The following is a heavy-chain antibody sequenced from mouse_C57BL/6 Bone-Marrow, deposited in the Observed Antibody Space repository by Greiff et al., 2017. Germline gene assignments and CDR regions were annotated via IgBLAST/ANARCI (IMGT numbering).Heavy chain of an antibody. V-gene: IGHV5-15*01. J-gene: IGHJ3*01. CDR2: ISNLAYSI. D-gene: IGHD4-1*01. Sequence: EVQGVESGGGLVQPGGSLKLSCAASGFTFSDYGMAWVRQAPRKGPEWVAFISNLAYSIYYADTVTGRFTISRENAKNTLYLEMSSLRSEDTAMYYCARHENTGGEGFAYWGQGTLVTVSA. CDR1: GFTFSDYG. CDR3: ARHENTGGEGFAY.